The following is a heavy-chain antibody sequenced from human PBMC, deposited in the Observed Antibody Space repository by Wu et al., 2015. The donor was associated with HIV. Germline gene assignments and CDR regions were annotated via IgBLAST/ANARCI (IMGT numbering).Heavy chain of an antibody. V-gene: IGHV1-2*02. CDR3: ARSQSAEQWLARGLDY. CDR2: INSNRGGT. Sequence: QVQLLQSGAEVKKPGASVIISCKASGYTFTDYYIYWVRQAPGQGPEWMGWINSNRGGTKYAQKFQGRVTMSRDTAISTAYMELASLTSDDTAVYYCARSQSAEQWLARGLDYWGQGTLVTVSS. D-gene: IGHD6-19*01. CDR1: GYTFTDYY. J-gene: IGHJ4*02.